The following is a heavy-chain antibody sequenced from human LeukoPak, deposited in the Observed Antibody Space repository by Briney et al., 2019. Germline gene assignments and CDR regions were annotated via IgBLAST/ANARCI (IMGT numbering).Heavy chain of an antibody. V-gene: IGHV4-39*01. CDR2: IYHSETT. D-gene: IGHD3-22*01. Sequence: PSETLSLTCSVSGGSISSSSDYWGWVRQPPGKGLEWIGSIYHSETTYYNPSLKSRVIISVDTSKNQFSLKLNSVTAADTAVYYCRRPNPDSSGYYGSFDPWGQGILVTVSS. CDR3: RRPNPDSSGYYGSFDP. J-gene: IGHJ5*02. CDR1: GGSISSSSDY.